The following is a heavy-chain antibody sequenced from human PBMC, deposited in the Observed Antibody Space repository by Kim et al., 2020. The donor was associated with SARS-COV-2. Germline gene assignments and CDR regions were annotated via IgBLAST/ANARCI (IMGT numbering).Heavy chain of an antibody. Sequence: GGSLRLSCAASGFTFSSYAMHWVRQAPGKGLEWVAVISYDGSNKYYADSVKGRFTISRDNSKNTLYLQMNSLRAEDTAVYYCARDLSNDILTGYYSGPSKMGSKNYGMDVWGQGTTVTVSS. D-gene: IGHD3-9*01. CDR1: GFTFSSYA. CDR2: ISYDGSNK. V-gene: IGHV3-30*04. CDR3: ARDLSNDILTGYYSGPSKMGSKNYGMDV. J-gene: IGHJ6*02.